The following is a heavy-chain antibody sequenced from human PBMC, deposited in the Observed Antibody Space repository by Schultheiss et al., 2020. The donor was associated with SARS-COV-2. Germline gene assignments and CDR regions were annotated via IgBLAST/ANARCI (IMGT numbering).Heavy chain of an antibody. J-gene: IGHJ4*02. CDR2: IWYDGSNK. V-gene: IGHV3-33*01. CDR1: GFTFGDYA. D-gene: IGHD3-10*02. Sequence: GGSLRLSCITSGFTFGDYAMSWFRQAPGKGLEWVAVIWYDGSNKYYADSVKGRFSISRDISRNTLYLQMHSLRVEDTAMYYCARDVQGSADYWGQGSLVTVSS. CDR3: ARDVQGSADY.